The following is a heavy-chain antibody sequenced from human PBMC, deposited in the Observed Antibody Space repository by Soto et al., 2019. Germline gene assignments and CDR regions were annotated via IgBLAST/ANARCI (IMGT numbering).Heavy chain of an antibody. V-gene: IGHV3-30*18. CDR1: GFIFSNYG. Sequence: GGSLRLSCAASGFIFSNYGMHWVRQVSGKGLEWVAVISYDGSNKNFADSVKGRFTISRDNSKNTLYLQMNSLRPEDTAVYYCAKVLSGSYSGLDYYYYGMDVWGQGTTVTVSS. CDR2: ISYDGSNK. J-gene: IGHJ6*02. CDR3: AKVLSGSYSGLDYYYYGMDV. D-gene: IGHD1-26*01.